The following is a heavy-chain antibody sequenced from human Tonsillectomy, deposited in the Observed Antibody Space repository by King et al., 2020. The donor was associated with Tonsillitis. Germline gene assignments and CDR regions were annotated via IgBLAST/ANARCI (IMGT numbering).Heavy chain of an antibody. J-gene: IGHJ4*02. CDR2: IRYDGSNK. CDR3: AKDRAYYYGSGSYSGDS. Sequence: VQLVESGGGVVPPGGSLRLSCAASGFTFSTYGMHWVRQAPGKGLEWVAFIRYDGSNKYYADSVKGRFTISRDKNTQYLQMKSLRPEDTAVYYCAKDRAYYYGSGSYSGDSWGPGTLVTVSS. CDR1: GFTFSTYG. V-gene: IGHV3-30*02. D-gene: IGHD3-10*01.